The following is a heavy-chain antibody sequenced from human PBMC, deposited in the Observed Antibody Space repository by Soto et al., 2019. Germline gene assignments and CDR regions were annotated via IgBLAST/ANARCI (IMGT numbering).Heavy chain of an antibody. J-gene: IGHJ6*02. CDR1: GYTFTSYD. Sequence: QVQLVQSGAEVKKPGASVKVSCKASGYTFTSYDINWVRQATGQGLEWMGWMNPNSGNTGYAQKFQGRVTMTRNTSIGTAYWALTSLRSEHTAVCYCWKTELHSYCIRTSSHLGDYCYYGMDVWGQGTRVTVSS. CDR3: WKTELHSYCIRTSSHLGDYCYYGMDV. D-gene: IGHD2-2*01. V-gene: IGHV1-8*01. CDR2: MNPNSGNT.